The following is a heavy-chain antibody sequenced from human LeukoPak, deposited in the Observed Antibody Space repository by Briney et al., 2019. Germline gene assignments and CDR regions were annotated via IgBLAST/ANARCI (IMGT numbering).Heavy chain of an antibody. CDR2: ISSDGSTT. D-gene: IGHD3-10*01. V-gene: IGHV3-74*01. CDR3: ARRYGSGISYRFDY. J-gene: IGHJ4*02. Sequence: GGSLRLSCAASGFSFSSSWMHWVRQAPGKGLVWVSLISSDGSTTTYADSVKGRFTISRDNAKNTLYLQMNSLRGEDTAVYYCARRYGSGISYRFDYWGQGTLVTVSS. CDR1: GFSFSSSW.